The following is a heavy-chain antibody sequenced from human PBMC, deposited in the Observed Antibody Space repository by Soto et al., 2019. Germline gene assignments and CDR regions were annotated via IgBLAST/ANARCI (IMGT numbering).Heavy chain of an antibody. CDR2: IYYSGST. Sequence: SETLSLTCTVSGGSISSGGYYWSWIRQHPGKGLEWIGYIYYSGSTYYNPSLKSRVTISVDTSKNQFSLKLSSVTAADTAVYYCARFNYYDSSGYPGAIDYWGQGTLVTVSS. CDR3: ARFNYYDSSGYPGAIDY. CDR1: GGSISSGGYY. D-gene: IGHD3-22*01. V-gene: IGHV4-31*03. J-gene: IGHJ4*02.